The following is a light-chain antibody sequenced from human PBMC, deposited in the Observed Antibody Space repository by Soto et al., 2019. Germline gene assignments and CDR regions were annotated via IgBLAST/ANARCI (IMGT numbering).Light chain of an antibody. CDR3: QQYNSYSRT. Sequence: DIQMTQSPSSVSASVGDRVTITCRASQGISGWLARCRQKPGKAPKLLIYDASTLESGVPSRFSGSGSGTEFTLTISSLQPDDFATYYCQQYNSYSRTFGQGTKVEIK. CDR1: QGISGW. CDR2: DAS. J-gene: IGKJ1*01. V-gene: IGKV1-5*01.